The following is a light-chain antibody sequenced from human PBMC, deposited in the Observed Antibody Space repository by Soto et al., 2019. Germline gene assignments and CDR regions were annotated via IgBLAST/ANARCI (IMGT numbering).Light chain of an antibody. Sequence: QSALTQPRSVSGSPGQSVNISCTGTSSDVGGYNYVSWYEQHPVKAPKLMIYDVTKRPSGVPDRFSGSKSGNTASLTISGLQAEDEADYYCCSYAGSYTWVFETGTKLTVL. CDR1: SSDVGGYNY. CDR2: DVT. CDR3: CSYAGSYTWV. V-gene: IGLV2-11*01. J-gene: IGLJ1*01.